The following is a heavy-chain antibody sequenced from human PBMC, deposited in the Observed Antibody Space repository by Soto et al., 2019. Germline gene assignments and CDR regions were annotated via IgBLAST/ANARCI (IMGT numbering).Heavy chain of an antibody. Sequence: QVQLVQSGAEVKKPGASVKVSCKASGYTFTSYYMHWVRQAPGQGLEWMGIINPSGGSTSYAQKFQGRVTMTRDTSTSTVYMELSSLRSEDTAVYYYARDYYGSGSYGGTDWYFDLWGRGTLVTVSS. J-gene: IGHJ2*01. D-gene: IGHD3-10*01. CDR3: ARDYYGSGSYGGTDWYFDL. V-gene: IGHV1-46*03. CDR2: INPSGGST. CDR1: GYTFTSYY.